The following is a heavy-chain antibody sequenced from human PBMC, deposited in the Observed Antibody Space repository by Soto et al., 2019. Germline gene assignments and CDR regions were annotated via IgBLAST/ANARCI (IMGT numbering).Heavy chain of an antibody. CDR2: INWNGVST. CDR1: GFTFDDYG. D-gene: IGHD6-19*01. V-gene: IGHV3-20*04. Sequence: EVQLVESGGGVVRPGGSLRLFCAASGFTFDDYGMSWVRQAPGKGLEWVSGINWNGVSTGYADSVKGRFTISRDNAKNSLYLQMNSLRAEDTALYYCARLYSSGWYGPGRYWGQGTLVTVSS. J-gene: IGHJ4*02. CDR3: ARLYSSGWYGPGRY.